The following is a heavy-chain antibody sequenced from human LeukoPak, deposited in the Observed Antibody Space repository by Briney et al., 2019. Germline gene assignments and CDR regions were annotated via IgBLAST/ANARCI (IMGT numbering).Heavy chain of an antibody. CDR3: ARFWQLWQKYNWFDP. CDR1: GGSISSSSYY. CDR2: IYYSGST. D-gene: IGHD5-18*01. J-gene: IGHJ5*02. V-gene: IGHV4-39*07. Sequence: SETLSLTCTVSGGSISSSSYYWGWIRQPPGKGLEWIGSIYYSGSTYYNPSLKSRVTISVDTSKNQFSLKLSSVTAADTAVYYCARFWQLWQKYNWFDPWGQGTLVTVSS.